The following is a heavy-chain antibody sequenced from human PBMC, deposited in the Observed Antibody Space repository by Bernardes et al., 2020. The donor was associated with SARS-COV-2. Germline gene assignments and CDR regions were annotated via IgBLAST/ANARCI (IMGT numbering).Heavy chain of an antibody. D-gene: IGHD2-2*01. V-gene: IGHV3-23*01. Sequence: GGSLRLSCAASGFTFSSYAMSWVRQAPGKGLEWVSAISGSGGSTYYADSVKGRFTISRDNSKNTLYLQMNSLRAEDTAVYYCAKSAATVIVVVPAALDYWGQGTLVTVSS. CDR2: ISGSGGST. J-gene: IGHJ4*02. CDR3: AKSAATVIVVVPAALDY. CDR1: GFTFSSYA.